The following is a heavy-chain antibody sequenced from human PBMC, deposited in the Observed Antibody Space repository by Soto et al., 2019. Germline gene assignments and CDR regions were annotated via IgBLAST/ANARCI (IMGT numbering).Heavy chain of an antibody. CDR2: IYYSGTT. CDR3: ASRYGNY. V-gene: IGHV4-31*02. Sequence: WTWLRQHPGKGLEWIGYIYYSGTTHYNPSLKSRVTISIDTSKNQFSLKVSSVTAADTAVYYCASRYGNYWGQGTLVTVSS. D-gene: IGHD3-9*01. J-gene: IGHJ4*02.